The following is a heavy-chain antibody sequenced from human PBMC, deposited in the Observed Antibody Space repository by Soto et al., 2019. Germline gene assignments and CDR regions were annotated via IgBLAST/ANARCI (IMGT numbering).Heavy chain of an antibody. J-gene: IGHJ6*02. D-gene: IGHD2-15*01. V-gene: IGHV3-30*18. Sequence: PGGSLRLSCVGSGFTFSNFGMHWVRQAPGKGLEWVAGISYDGRSESYVDSVRGRFTLSRDNSKNTLSLQMISLRPEDTGVYYCAKDLDVVMVLSATRGLDVWGQGTTVTV. CDR2: ISYDGRSE. CDR3: AKDLDVVMVLSATRGLDV. CDR1: GFTFSNFG.